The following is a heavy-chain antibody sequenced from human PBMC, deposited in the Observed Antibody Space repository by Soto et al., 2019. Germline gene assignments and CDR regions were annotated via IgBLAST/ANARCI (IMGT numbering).Heavy chain of an antibody. Sequence: PSETLSLTCTVSGGSISSYYWSWIRQPAGKXLEWIGRIYTSGSTNYNPSLKSRVTMSVDTSKNQFSLKLSSVTAADTAVYYCANSPITMVRGVIYYYYGMDVWVQGTTVTVCS. D-gene: IGHD3-10*01. CDR2: IYTSGST. CDR1: GGSISSYY. CDR3: ANSPITMVRGVIYYYYGMDV. V-gene: IGHV4-4*07. J-gene: IGHJ6*02.